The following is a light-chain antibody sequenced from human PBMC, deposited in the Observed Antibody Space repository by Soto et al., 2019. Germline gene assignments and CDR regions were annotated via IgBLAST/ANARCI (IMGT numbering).Light chain of an antibody. J-gene: IGKJ2*01. CDR2: WAS. CDR3: NQYYSALFT. V-gene: IGKV4-1*01. CDR1: QSLLDTSNNKNY. Sequence: DIVMTQSPDSLAVSLGERATINCKSSQSLLDTSNNKNYVAWYQQKPGQPPKLLIYWASARQSGVPDRFSGSGSGTDFTLTISNLQAEDVAVYYCNQYYSALFTFGQGTKLEI.